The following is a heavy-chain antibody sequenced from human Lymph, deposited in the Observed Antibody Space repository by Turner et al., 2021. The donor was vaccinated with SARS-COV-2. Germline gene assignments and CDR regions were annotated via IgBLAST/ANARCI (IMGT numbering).Heavy chain of an antibody. CDR1: GIIVSRNY. V-gene: IGHV3-53*02. CDR3: ARDLGTYGMDV. J-gene: IGHJ6*02. CDR2: IYSGGTT. Sequence: EVQLVETGGGCLQPGGSLGPSCAASGIIVSRNYMNWVRQARGKGLEWVSVIYSGGTTYYADSVKGRFTISRDNSKNTLYLQMNSLRVEDTAVYYCARDLGTYGMDVWGQGTTVTVSS. D-gene: IGHD6-13*01.